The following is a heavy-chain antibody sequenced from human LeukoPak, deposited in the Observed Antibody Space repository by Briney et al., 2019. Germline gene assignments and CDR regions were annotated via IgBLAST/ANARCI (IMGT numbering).Heavy chain of an antibody. J-gene: IGHJ4*02. CDR1: GYTLTELS. V-gene: IGHV1-24*01. CDR2: FDPEDGET. CDR3: ATGGVGATFQFFDY. Sequence: ASVKVSCKVSGYTLTELSMHWVRQAPGKGLEWMGGFDPEDGETIYAQKFQGRVTMTEDTSTDTAYMELSSLRSEDTAVYYCATGGVGATFQFFDYWGQGTLVTVSS. D-gene: IGHD1-26*01.